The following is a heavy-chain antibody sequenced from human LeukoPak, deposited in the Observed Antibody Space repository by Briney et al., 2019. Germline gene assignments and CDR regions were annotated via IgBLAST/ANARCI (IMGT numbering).Heavy chain of an antibody. CDR3: AREVTMNPNWFDP. Sequence: GASVKVSCKASGYTFTSYGISWVRQAPGQGLEWMGWISAYNGNTNYAQKLQGRVTMTTDTSTSTAYMELSRLRSDDTAVYYCAREVTMNPNWFDPWGQGTLVTVSS. D-gene: IGHD3-22*01. V-gene: IGHV1-18*01. J-gene: IGHJ5*02. CDR1: GYTFTSYG. CDR2: ISAYNGNT.